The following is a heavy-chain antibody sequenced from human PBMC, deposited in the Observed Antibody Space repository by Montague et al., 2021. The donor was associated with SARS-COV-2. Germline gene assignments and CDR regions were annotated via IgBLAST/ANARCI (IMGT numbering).Heavy chain of an antibody. J-gene: IGHJ4*02. Sequence: FRSLSWAASGFIFRHYAMSWVRQAPGKGLEWVSGISTSGDYTYYADSLKGRFTISRDNSRNTLYLQMNSLRAEDTAIYYCAKDREMDYSADYWGQGTLVTVSS. CDR2: ISTSGDYT. D-gene: IGHD5-24*01. CDR1: GFIFRHYA. CDR3: AKDREMDYSADY. V-gene: IGHV3-23*01.